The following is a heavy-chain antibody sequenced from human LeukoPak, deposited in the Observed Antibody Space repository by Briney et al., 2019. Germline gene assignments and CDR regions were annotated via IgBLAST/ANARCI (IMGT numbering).Heavy chain of an antibody. Sequence: GGSLRLSCAASGFTFSSYAMSWVRQAPGKGLEWVSAISGSGGSTYYADSVKGRFTISRDNSKNTLYLQMNSLRAEDTAVYYCAKDLVGQFMSARGWGGREEWELLAFDYWGQETLVTVSS. V-gene: IGHV3-23*01. J-gene: IGHJ4*02. CDR3: AKDLVGQFMSARGWGGREEWELLAFDY. D-gene: IGHD1-26*01. CDR2: ISGSGGST. CDR1: GFTFSSYA.